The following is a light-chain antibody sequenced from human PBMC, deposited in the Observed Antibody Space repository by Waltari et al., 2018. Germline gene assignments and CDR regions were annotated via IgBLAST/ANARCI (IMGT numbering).Light chain of an antibody. Sequence: QSALTQPASVSGSPGQPITLSCPGPSPEVRAYDYVPCYQQKPGKAPQLIIYEVGDRPPGVPNRFSGSKSGYTAFLTISGLQAEDEADYYCTSYTTSRTWVFGGGTKLTVL. CDR3: TSYTTSRTWV. V-gene: IGLV2-14*01. CDR1: SPEVRAYDY. J-gene: IGLJ3*02. CDR2: EVG.